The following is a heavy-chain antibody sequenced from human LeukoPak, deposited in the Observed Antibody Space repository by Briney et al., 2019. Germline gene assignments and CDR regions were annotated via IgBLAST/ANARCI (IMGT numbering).Heavy chain of an antibody. CDR1: GIIFSNYW. J-gene: IGHJ4*02. D-gene: IGHD3-9*01. CDR3: ARRGQILTGSLYYFDY. Sequence: GGSLRLSCAASGIIFSNYWMHWVRQAPGKGLVWVSRINRDGSSTSYADSVKGRFTISRDNSKNTLYLEMNSLRAEDTAVYYCARRGQILTGSLYYFDYWGQGTLVSVSS. CDR2: INRDGSST. V-gene: IGHV3-74*01.